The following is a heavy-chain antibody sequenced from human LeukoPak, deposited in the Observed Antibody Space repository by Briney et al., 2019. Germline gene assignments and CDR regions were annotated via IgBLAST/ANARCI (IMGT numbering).Heavy chain of an antibody. CDR3: ARHCCSGPAKRVFDI. J-gene: IGHJ3*02. Sequence: PSETLSLTCTVSGGSSISSDYHWGWVRQPPGKGLEWIVTISYSGNTDYNPSLRSRVTISVDTSNNQFSLRPGSVTAADTAVYHCARHCCSGPAKRVFDIWGQGTMVTVSS. D-gene: IGHD2-15*01. CDR2: ISYSGNT. CDR1: GGSSISSDYH. V-gene: IGHV4-39*01.